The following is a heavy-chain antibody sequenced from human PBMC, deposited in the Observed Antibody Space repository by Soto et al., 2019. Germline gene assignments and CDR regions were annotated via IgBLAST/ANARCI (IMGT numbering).Heavy chain of an antibody. Sequence: GGSLRLSCAGSGVTFSSCGMHWVRQAPGKGLEWVAVISYDGSNKYYADSVKGRFTISRDNSKNTLYLQMNSLRAEDTAVYYCAKDNVATAVLCYDYHYYGIYFPARRTTVPVSS. J-gene: IGHJ6*02. V-gene: IGHV3-30*18. CDR1: GVTFSSCG. D-gene: IGHD5-12*01. CDR3: AKDNVATAVLCYDYHYYGIYF. CDR2: ISYDGSNK.